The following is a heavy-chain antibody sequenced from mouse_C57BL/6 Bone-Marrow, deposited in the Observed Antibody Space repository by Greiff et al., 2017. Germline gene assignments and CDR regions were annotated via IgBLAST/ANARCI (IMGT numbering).Heavy chain of an antibody. Sequence: QVQLKESGPGLVAPSQSLSITCTVSGFSLTSYGVHWVRQPPGKGLEWLVVIWSEGRTTYNSAHKSRLSTSKDNSKRQVFIKINSLQTDDTATYYCARQDYGNYVGYAMDYWGQGTSVTVSS. V-gene: IGHV2-6-1*01. CDR2: IWSEGRT. CDR3: ARQDYGNYVGYAMDY. D-gene: IGHD2-1*01. J-gene: IGHJ4*01. CDR1: GFSLTSYG.